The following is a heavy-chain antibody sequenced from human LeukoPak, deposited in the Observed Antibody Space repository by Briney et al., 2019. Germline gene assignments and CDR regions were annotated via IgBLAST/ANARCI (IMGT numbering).Heavy chain of an antibody. J-gene: IGHJ4*02. V-gene: IGHV3-20*04. CDR2: INWNGGST. D-gene: IGHD6-13*01. CDR1: GFTFDDYG. Sequence: PGGSLRLSCAASGFTFDDYGMSWVRQAPGKGLEWVSGINWNGGSTGYADSVKGRFTISRDNAKNSLYLQMNSLGAEDTALYYCARSLYSSSWYGSDYWGQGTLVTVSS. CDR3: ARSLYSSSWYGSDY.